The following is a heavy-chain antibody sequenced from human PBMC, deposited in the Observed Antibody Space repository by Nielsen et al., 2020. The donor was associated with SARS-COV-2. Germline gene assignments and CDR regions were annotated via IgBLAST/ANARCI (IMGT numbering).Heavy chain of an antibody. D-gene: IGHD1-26*01. Sequence: SCAASGFTFSSYGMHWDRQAPGKGLEWVAVISYDGSNKYYADSVKGRFTISRDNSKNTLYLQMNSLRAEDTAVYYCAKGWRRWELLIGFDYWGQGTLVTVSS. J-gene: IGHJ4*02. CDR1: GFTFSSYG. CDR3: AKGWRRWELLIGFDY. CDR2: ISYDGSNK. V-gene: IGHV3-30*18.